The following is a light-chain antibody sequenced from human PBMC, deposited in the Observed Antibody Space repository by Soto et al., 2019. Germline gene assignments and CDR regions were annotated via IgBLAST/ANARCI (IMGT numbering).Light chain of an antibody. CDR3: QQDGNSPPYT. J-gene: IGKJ2*01. V-gene: IGKV3-20*01. Sequence: VLPQSPGTLSLSPGDRATLSCRASQSVRSSEFVWYQQTPGQTPRPLISGASSRVTGIPARFSGSGSGADFNLPTSRLQPEDCAVYYCQQDGNSPPYTFGQGTKLEIK. CDR1: QSVRSSE. CDR2: GAS.